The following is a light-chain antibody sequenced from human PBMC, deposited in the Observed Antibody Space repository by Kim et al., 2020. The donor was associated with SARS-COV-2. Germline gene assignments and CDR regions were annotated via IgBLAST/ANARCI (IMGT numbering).Light chain of an antibody. Sequence: SVKLTCTLSSGHSSYAIAWHQQQPEKGPRYLMKLNSDGSHSKGDGIPDRFSGSSSGAERYLTISSLQSEDEADYYCQTWGTGVHWVFGGGTQLTVL. V-gene: IGLV4-69*01. CDR1: SGHSSYA. J-gene: IGLJ3*02. CDR2: LNSDGSH. CDR3: QTWGTGVHWV.